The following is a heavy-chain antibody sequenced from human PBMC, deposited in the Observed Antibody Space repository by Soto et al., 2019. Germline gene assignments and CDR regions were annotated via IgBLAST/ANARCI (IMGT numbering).Heavy chain of an antibody. CDR2: IKQDGSEK. V-gene: IGHV3-7*01. J-gene: IGHJ4*02. CDR1: GFTFSSYW. Sequence: GGSLRLSCAASGFTFSSYWRSWVRQAPGKGLEWVANIKQDGSEKYYEDSVKGRFTISRDNAKNSLYLQMNSLRAEDTAVYYCARSLSSLDYWGQGNLVTVSS. D-gene: IGHD3-16*01. CDR3: ARSLSSLDY.